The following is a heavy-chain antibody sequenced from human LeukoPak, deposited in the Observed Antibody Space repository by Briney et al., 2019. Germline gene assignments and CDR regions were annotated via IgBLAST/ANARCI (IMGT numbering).Heavy chain of an antibody. CDR2: MLYDRSHE. CDR1: GFSFSTND. CDR3: AKEVRVVTAILYFDH. V-gene: IGHV3-30*02. D-gene: IGHD2-21*02. J-gene: IGHJ4*01. Sequence: PGGPLRLSCAASGFSFSTNDMPWVRQAPGKGLEGVAFMLYDRSHEHYIDSVKGRFTVSRDNSKNTLYLHMHSLRLDDTAVYFCAKEVRVVTAILYFDHWGQGSLVTVSS.